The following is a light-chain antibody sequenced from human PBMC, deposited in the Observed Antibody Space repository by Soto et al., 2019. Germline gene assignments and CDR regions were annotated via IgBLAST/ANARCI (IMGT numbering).Light chain of an antibody. CDR2: EVS. Sequence: QSALTQPPSASGSPGQSVTISCTGTSSDVGGYKFVSWYQQHPGKAPKLIIYEVSQRPSGVPDRFSASKSGDTASLTVSGLRAEDEADYYCSSYRNSPSLVFGGGTKLTVL. J-gene: IGLJ3*02. V-gene: IGLV2-8*01. CDR1: SSDVGGYKF. CDR3: SSYRNSPSLV.